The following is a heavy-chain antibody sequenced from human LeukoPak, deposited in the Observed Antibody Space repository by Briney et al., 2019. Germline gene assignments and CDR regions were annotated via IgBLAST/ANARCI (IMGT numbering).Heavy chain of an antibody. V-gene: IGHV3-23*01. J-gene: IGHJ4*02. CDR2: ISGSGGST. D-gene: IGHD3-22*01. Sequence: GGSLRLSCAASGFTFSSDAMSWVRQAPGKGLEWVSAISGSGGSTYYADSVKGRFTISRDNSKNTLYLQMNSLRAEDTAVYYCAKALLITMIVVVTPSDYWGQGTLVTVSS. CDR3: AKALLITMIVVVTPSDY. CDR1: GFTFSSDA.